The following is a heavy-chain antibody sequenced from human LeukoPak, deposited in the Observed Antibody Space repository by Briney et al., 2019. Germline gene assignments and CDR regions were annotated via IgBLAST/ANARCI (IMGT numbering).Heavy chain of an antibody. Sequence: ASVKVSCKASGYTFTSYGISWVRQAPGQGLEWMGGIIPIFGTANYAQKFQGRVAITADESTSTAYMELSSLRSEDTAVYYCARDGYFDYWGQGTLVTVSS. J-gene: IGHJ4*02. CDR1: GYTFTSYG. V-gene: IGHV1-69*13. CDR2: IIPIFGTA. CDR3: ARDGYFDY.